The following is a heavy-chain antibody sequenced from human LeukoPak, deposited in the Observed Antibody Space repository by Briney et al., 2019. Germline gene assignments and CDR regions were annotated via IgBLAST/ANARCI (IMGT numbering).Heavy chain of an antibody. D-gene: IGHD6-13*01. Sequence: GGSLRLSCAASGFTFSSSAMSWVRQAPGKGLEWVSGISGSGGITDYADSVEGRFTISRDNSKNTLFLQMNSLRAEDTAVYHCATDSSNWYFDYWGRGTLVIVSS. CDR2: ISGSGGIT. CDR3: ATDSSNWYFDY. V-gene: IGHV3-23*01. CDR1: GFTFSSSA. J-gene: IGHJ4*02.